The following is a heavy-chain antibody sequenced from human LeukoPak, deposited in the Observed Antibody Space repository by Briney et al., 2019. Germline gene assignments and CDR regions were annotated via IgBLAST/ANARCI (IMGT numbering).Heavy chain of an antibody. Sequence: PSETLSLTCTVSGGSISSSSYYWGWIRQPPGKGLEWIGRIYFSGSTNYNPSLRSRVTMSVDTSKSQFSLKLSLVTAADTAVYYCARTSTGGTYYLDYWGQGTLVTVSS. J-gene: IGHJ4*02. V-gene: IGHV4-39*07. CDR2: IYFSGST. CDR3: ARTSTGGTYYLDY. CDR1: GGSISSSSYY. D-gene: IGHD2-2*01.